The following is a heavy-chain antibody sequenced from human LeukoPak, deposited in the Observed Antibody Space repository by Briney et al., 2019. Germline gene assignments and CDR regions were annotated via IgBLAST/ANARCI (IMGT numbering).Heavy chain of an antibody. Sequence: SETLSLTCTVSGGSISSSSYYWGWIRQPPGKGLEWIGSIYYSGSTNYNPSLESRVTISVDTSKNQFSLKLSSVTAADTAVYYCARGRDSSGWYLRGYYFDYWGQGTLVTVSS. CDR1: GGSISSSSYY. CDR3: ARGRDSSGWYLRGYYFDY. V-gene: IGHV4-39*07. CDR2: IYYSGST. D-gene: IGHD6-19*01. J-gene: IGHJ4*02.